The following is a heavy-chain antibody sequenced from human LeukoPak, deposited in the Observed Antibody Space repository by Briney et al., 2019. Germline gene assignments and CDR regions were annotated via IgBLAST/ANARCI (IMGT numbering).Heavy chain of an antibody. V-gene: IGHV1-69*04. CDR1: GGTFSSYA. CDR2: IIPILGIA. J-gene: IGHJ4*02. CDR3: ARAPMIKYYFDY. Sequence: SVKVSCKASGGTFSSYAISWVRQAPGQGLEWMGRIIPILGIANYAQKFQGRVTITADKSTSTAYMELSSLRSEDTAVYYCARAPMIKYYFDYWGQGTLVTVSS. D-gene: IGHD3-22*01.